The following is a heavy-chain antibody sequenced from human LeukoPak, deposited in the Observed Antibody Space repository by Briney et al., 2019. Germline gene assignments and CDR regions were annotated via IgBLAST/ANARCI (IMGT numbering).Heavy chain of an antibody. D-gene: IGHD3-9*01. V-gene: IGHV1-18*01. J-gene: IGHJ3*02. CDR2: ISAYNGNT. CDR1: GYTFTSCG. CDR3: ARVRYYMLTGYSGSGAFDI. Sequence: GSSVKVSCKASGYTFTSCGISWVRQAPGQGLEWMGWISAYNGNTKYAEQPQGRVTMTSDTSTSTAYMEVRSLRSDDTAVYYCARVRYYMLTGYSGSGAFDIWGQGTMVTVSS.